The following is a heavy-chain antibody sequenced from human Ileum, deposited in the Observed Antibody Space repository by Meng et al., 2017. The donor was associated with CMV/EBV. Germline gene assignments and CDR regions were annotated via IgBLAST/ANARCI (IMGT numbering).Heavy chain of an antibody. CDR2: INHSGST. D-gene: IGHD2-15*01. Sequence: QPQRPGTGLVKHLVPLPFTVAVYGGSFSGYYWSWIRQPPGKELEWIGEINHSGSTTYNPSLKSRVTISVDTSKNQFFLKLSSVTAADTAVYYCARGVAGGPFDYWGQGTLVTRLL. CDR1: GGSFSGYY. CDR3: ARGVAGGPFDY. V-gene: IGHV4-34*01. J-gene: IGHJ4*02.